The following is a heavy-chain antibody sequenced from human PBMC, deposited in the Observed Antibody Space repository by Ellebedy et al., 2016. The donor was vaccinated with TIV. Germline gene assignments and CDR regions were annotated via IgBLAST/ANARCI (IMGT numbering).Heavy chain of an antibody. Sequence: GESLKISCAASGFTFSSYAMSWVRQAPGKGLEWVSAISGSGGSTYYADSVKGRFTISRDNSKNTLYLQMNSLRAEDTAVYYCAKSYPRYYYDSSGGGVDYWGQGTLVTVSS. D-gene: IGHD3-22*01. CDR2: ISGSGGST. J-gene: IGHJ4*02. CDR1: GFTFSSYA. CDR3: AKSYPRYYYDSSGGGVDY. V-gene: IGHV3-23*01.